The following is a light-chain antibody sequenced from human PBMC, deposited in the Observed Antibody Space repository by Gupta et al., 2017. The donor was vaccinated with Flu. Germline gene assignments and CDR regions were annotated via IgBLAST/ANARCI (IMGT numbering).Light chain of an antibody. Sequence: IQMTQSPSSLSAAVGDRVTITCRASQDIRSSLAWYQQKPGKAPKVLIYGASTLHFGVPSSFSGSGSGTNFTLTISILQPDDVATYYCQKYDDAPWTFGQGTKLEVK. CDR2: GAS. V-gene: IGKV1-27*01. J-gene: IGKJ1*01. CDR1: QDIRSS. CDR3: QKYDDAPWT.